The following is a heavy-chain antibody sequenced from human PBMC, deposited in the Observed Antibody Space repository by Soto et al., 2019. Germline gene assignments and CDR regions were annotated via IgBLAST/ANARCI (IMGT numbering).Heavy chain of an antibody. Sequence: QVQLQQWGAGLLKPSETLSLTCAVYGDSFNNYFWTWIRQSPGKGLEWIGEINHSGSANYNQSLGIRVTSSVDKSKKQFSLKLTSVTAAATAVYYCARVSRGYYDSWGQGTLVTVSS. CDR3: ARVSRGYYDS. V-gene: IGHV4-34*01. CDR2: INHSGSA. CDR1: GDSFNNYF. J-gene: IGHJ4*02.